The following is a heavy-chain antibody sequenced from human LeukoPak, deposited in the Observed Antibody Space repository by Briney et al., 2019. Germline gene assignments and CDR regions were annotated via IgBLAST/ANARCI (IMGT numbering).Heavy chain of an antibody. V-gene: IGHV1-18*01. Sequence: GASVKVSCKASGYTFTSYGISWVRQAPGQGLEWMGWISAYNGNTNYAQKLHGRVTMTTDTSTSTAYMELRSLRSDDTAVYYCARVVALGYCSSTSCYSYWGQGTLVTVSS. CDR3: ARVVALGYCSSTSCYSY. D-gene: IGHD2-2*02. CDR2: ISAYNGNT. J-gene: IGHJ4*02. CDR1: GYTFTSYG.